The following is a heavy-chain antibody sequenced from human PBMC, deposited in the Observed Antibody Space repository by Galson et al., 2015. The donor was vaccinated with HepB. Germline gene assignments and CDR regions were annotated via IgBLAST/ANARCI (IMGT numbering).Heavy chain of an antibody. J-gene: IGHJ4*02. D-gene: IGHD1-26*01. CDR1: GFTFSSYA. V-gene: IGHV3-23*01. CDR3: AKDQGSGSYGYSFDY. Sequence: SLRLSCAASGFTFSSYAMSWVRQAPGKGLEWVSAISGSGGSTYYADSVKGRFTISRDNSKNTLYLQMNSLRAEDTAVYYCAKDQGSGSYGYSFDYWGQGTLVTVSS. CDR2: ISGSGGST.